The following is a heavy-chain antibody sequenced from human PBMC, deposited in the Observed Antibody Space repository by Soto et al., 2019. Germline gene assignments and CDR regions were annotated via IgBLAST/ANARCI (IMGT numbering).Heavy chain of an antibody. CDR3: ARDNINCSGGSCLDY. Sequence: SETLSLTCTVSGGSISSYYGSWIRQPPGKGLEWIGYIYYSGSTNYNPSLKSRVTISVDTSKNQFSLKLSSVTAADTAVYYCARDNINCSGGSCLDYWGQGTLVTVSS. CDR1: GGSISSYY. CDR2: IYYSGST. D-gene: IGHD2-15*01. V-gene: IGHV4-59*01. J-gene: IGHJ4*02.